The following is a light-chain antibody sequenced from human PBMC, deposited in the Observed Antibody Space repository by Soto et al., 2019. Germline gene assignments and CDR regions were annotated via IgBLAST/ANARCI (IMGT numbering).Light chain of an antibody. V-gene: IGLV1-47*01. CDR1: SSDIGSNY. J-gene: IGLJ3*02. Sequence: QSVLTQPPSPSGTPGQRVTISCTGSSSDIGSNYVYWYQQLPEMAPKLLIYKNDQRPSGISERFSGSKSGTSASLAISGLRTEDEANYYCASWDDTLSGRVFGGGTKLTVL. CDR3: ASWDDTLSGRV. CDR2: KND.